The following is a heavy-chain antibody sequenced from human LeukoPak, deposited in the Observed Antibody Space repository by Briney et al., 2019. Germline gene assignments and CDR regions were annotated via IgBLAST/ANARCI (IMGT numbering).Heavy chain of an antibody. CDR1: GGSISSGSYY. D-gene: IGHD5-24*01. CDR3: ARERKVVRDSYNYFQH. J-gene: IGHJ1*01. CDR2: IYTSGST. V-gene: IGHV4-61*02. Sequence: SQTLSLTCTVSGGSISSGSYYWSWLRQPAGKGLEWLGSIYTSGSTNYNPSLKSRVSISVDTSKNQFSLKLNSVTAADTAVYYCARERKVVRDSYNYFQHWGQGTLVTVSS.